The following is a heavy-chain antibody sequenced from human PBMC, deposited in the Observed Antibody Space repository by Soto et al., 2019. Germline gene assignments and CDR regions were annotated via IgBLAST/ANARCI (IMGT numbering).Heavy chain of an antibody. CDR1: GFSLSTSGVG. Sequence: QITLKESGPTLVKPTQTLTLTCTFSGFSLSTSGVGVGWIRQPPGKALEWLALIYWDDDKRYSPSLKSRLTITKDTSKNQVVLTMTNMDPVDTATYYCAQSGLGYGSGSYYPYCYFDLWGRGTLVTVSS. D-gene: IGHD3-10*01. CDR3: AQSGLGYGSGSYYPYCYFDL. J-gene: IGHJ2*01. V-gene: IGHV2-5*02. CDR2: IYWDDDK.